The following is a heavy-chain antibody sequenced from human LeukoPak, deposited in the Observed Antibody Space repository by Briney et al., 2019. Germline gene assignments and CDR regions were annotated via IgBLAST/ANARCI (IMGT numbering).Heavy chain of an antibody. J-gene: IGHJ2*01. CDR2: IYYSGST. CDR3: ARHPVVIVVVPAAIEMRPLWYFDL. D-gene: IGHD2-2*03. Sequence: SETLSLTCTVSGGSISSSSYYWGWTRQPPGKGLEWIGSIYYSGSTYYNPSLKSRVTISVDTSKNQFSLKLSSVTAADTAVYYCARHPVVIVVVPAAIEMRPLWYFDLWGRGTLVTVSS. CDR1: GGSISSSSYY. V-gene: IGHV4-39*01.